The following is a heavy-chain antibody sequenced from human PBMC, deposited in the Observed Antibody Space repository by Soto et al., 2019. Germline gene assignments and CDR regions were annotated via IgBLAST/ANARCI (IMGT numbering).Heavy chain of an antibody. CDR2: IIPIVGTA. V-gene: IGHV1-69*01. D-gene: IGHD3-22*01. CDR3: ARDPGIPDSSGYYYFDY. CDR1: GGTFSSYA. J-gene: IGHJ4*02. Sequence: QVQLVQSGAEVKKPGSSVKVSCKASGGTFSSYAISWVRQAPGQGLEWMGGIIPIVGTANYAQKFQGRVTITADESTSTAYMELSSLRSEDTAVYYCARDPGIPDSSGYYYFDYWGQGTLVTVSS.